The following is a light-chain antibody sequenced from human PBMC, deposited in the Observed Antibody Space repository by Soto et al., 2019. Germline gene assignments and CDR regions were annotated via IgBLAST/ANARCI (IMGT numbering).Light chain of an antibody. CDR3: QQYDNWPQVT. V-gene: IGKV3-15*01. Sequence: EVVMAQSPGTLSVSPGERATLSCRASQNINKHLAWYQQKPGQAPRLLISGVSTRATGIPARFSGGGSGTEFTLTISSLQSEDSAVYYCQQYDNWPQVTFGQGTKVEIK. CDR2: GVS. CDR1: QNINKH. J-gene: IGKJ1*01.